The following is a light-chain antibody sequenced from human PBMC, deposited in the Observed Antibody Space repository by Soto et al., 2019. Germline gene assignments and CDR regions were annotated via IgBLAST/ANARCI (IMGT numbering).Light chain of an antibody. V-gene: IGKV3-20*01. Sequence: EIVLTQSPGTLSLSPGERATLSCRASQSVSSTYLAWYQQKPGQAPRLLIYGASSRATGIADRFSGSGSGTDFTLTISRLEPEDFAVYYCQQYVGSPPWTFGQGTKVEIK. CDR2: GAS. CDR1: QSVSSTY. J-gene: IGKJ1*01. CDR3: QQYVGSPPWT.